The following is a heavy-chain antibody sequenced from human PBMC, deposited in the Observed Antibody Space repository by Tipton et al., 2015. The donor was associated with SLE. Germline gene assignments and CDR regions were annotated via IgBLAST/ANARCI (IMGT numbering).Heavy chain of an antibody. D-gene: IGHD4-17*01. Sequence: GSLRLSCAASGFTFSSYSMNWVRQAPGKGLEWVSSISSSSSYIYYADSVKGRFTISRDNAKNSLYLQMNSLRAEDTAVYYCARDMIYGDYGFDYWGQGTLVTVSS. CDR1: GFTFSSYS. J-gene: IGHJ4*02. CDR2: ISSSSSYI. V-gene: IGHV3-21*01. CDR3: ARDMIYGDYGFDY.